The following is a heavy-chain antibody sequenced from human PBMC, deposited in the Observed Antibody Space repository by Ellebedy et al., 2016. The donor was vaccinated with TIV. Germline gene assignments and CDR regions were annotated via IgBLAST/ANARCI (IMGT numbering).Heavy chain of an antibody. CDR2: MNPNSGNT. Sequence: AASVKVSCKASGYTFTSYAMHWVRQAPGQRLEWMGWMNPNSGNTGYAQKFQGRVTMTRNTSISTAYMELSSLRSEDPAVYYCARRDYGGDYWGQGTLVTVSS. CDR3: ARRDYGGDY. V-gene: IGHV1-8*02. CDR1: GYTFTSYA. D-gene: IGHD4-17*01. J-gene: IGHJ4*02.